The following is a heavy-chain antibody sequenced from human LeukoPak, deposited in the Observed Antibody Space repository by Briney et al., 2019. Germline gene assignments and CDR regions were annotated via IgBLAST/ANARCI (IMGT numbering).Heavy chain of an antibody. Sequence: SQTLSLTCSVSGVSISSDNYYWTWVRQHPGTGLEWIGHIHYRGTTYYNPSLQSRVTISVDASKNQFSLKLSSVTAADTAVYYCARDQGGGYSGDDLLYHYGMDVWGQGTTVTVSS. V-gene: IGHV4-31*03. CDR2: IHYRGTT. D-gene: IGHD5-12*01. CDR1: GVSISSDNYY. J-gene: IGHJ6*02. CDR3: ARDQGGGYSGDDLLYHYGMDV.